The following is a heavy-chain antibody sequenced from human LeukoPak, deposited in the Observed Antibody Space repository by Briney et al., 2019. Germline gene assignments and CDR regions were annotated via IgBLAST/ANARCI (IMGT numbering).Heavy chain of an antibody. CDR1: GFTFDDYA. V-gene: IGHV3-9*01. J-gene: IGHJ6*03. Sequence: PGGSLRLSCAASGFTFDDYAMHWVRQAPGKGLEWVSGISWNSGSIGYADSVKGRFTISRDNAKNSLYLQMNSLRAEDTAVYYCARDPLGYNYHYMDIWGKGTTVTVSS. D-gene: IGHD3-16*02. CDR3: ARDPLGYNYHYMDI. CDR2: ISWNSGSI.